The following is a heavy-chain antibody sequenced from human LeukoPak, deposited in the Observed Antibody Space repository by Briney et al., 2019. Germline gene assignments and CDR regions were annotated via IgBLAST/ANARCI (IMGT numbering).Heavy chain of an antibody. Sequence: SETLSLTCTVSGDSISSYYWSWIRQPPGKGLEWIGYIYYSGTTYYNPPLKSRVTISEDTSKNQFSLKLRSVTAADTAVYYCARGPRFGELLWHWFDPWGQGTLVTVSS. CDR1: GDSISSYY. D-gene: IGHD3-10*01. CDR3: ARGPRFGELLWHWFDP. V-gene: IGHV4-59*08. CDR2: IYYSGTT. J-gene: IGHJ5*02.